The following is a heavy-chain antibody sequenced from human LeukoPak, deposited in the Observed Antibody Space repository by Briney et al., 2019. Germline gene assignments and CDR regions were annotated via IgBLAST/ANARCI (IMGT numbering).Heavy chain of an antibody. Sequence: GASVKVSCKASGYIFTSYAMNWVRQAPGQGLEWMGWINTNTGNPTYAQGFTGRFVFSLDTSVSTAYLQIGSLKAEDTAVYYCARVPLYTAMASTGYGMDVWGQGTTVTVSS. CDR3: ARVPLYTAMASTGYGMDV. V-gene: IGHV7-4-1*01. D-gene: IGHD5-18*01. CDR1: GYIFTSYA. J-gene: IGHJ6*02. CDR2: INTNTGNP.